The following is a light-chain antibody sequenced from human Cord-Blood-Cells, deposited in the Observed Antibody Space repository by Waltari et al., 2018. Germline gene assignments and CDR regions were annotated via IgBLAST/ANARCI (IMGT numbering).Light chain of an antibody. CDR2: SAS. CDR1: QSISNY. CDR3: QQSYSTPPLT. Sequence: IQMTQSPCSLSASVGDRVTITCRASQSISNYLNWYQQKPGKAPKLLIYSASSSQSGVPSSFSGSGSGTDFTLTISSLQPEDFATYYCQQSYSTPPLTFGGGTKVEIK. V-gene: IGKV1-39*01. J-gene: IGKJ4*01.